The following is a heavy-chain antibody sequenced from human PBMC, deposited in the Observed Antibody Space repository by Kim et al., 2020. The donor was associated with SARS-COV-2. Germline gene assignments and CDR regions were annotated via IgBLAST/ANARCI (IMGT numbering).Heavy chain of an antibody. D-gene: IGHD3-3*01. V-gene: IGHV3-48*03. CDR2: ISSSGTTI. J-gene: IGHJ4*02. CDR3: ARSSPYNFWSGYLDY. CDR1: GFTFSSYE. Sequence: GGSLRLSCTASGFTFSSYEMNWVRRAPGEGLEWVSYISSSGTTIYYADSVKVRFTISRDNAKNSLYLQMNSLRAEDTAVYYCARSSPYNFWSGYLDYWGQGTLVTASS.